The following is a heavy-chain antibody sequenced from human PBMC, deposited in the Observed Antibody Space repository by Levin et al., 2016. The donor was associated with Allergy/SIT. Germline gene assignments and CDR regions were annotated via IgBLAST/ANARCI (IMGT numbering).Heavy chain of an antibody. CDR3: ARGSGWYSI. CDR2: IYYSGST. Sequence: WIRQPPGKGLEWIGYIYYSGSTNYNPSLKSRVTISVDTSKNQFSLKLSSVTAADTAVYYCARGSGWYSIWGQGTLVTVSS. V-gene: IGHV4-59*01. J-gene: IGHJ4*02. D-gene: IGHD6-19*01.